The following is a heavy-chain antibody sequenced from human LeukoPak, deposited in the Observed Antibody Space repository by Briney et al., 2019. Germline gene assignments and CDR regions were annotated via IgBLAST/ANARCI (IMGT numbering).Heavy chain of an antibody. CDR3: AREVYCSGGSCYPYYFDY. CDR2: ISAYNGNT. J-gene: IGHJ4*02. CDR1: GYTFTSYG. V-gene: IGHV1-18*01. D-gene: IGHD2-15*01. Sequence: ASVKVSRKASGYTFTSYGISWVRQAPGQGLEWMGWISAYNGNTNYAQKLQGRVTMTTDTSTSTAYMELRSLRSDDTAVYYCAREVYCSGGSCYPYYFDYWGQGTLVTVSS.